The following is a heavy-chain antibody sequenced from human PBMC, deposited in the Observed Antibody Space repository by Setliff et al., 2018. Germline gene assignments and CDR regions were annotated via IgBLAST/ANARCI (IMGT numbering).Heavy chain of an antibody. D-gene: IGHD3-10*01. J-gene: IGHJ4*02. CDR1: GYTFTDYG. Sequence: GASVKVSCKASGYTFTDYGITWVRQAPGQGLEWMGWISGYTGNTNYAHKLQGRVTLTTDTSTGTAYMELRSLRSDDTAVYYCVRLVRYCSKTACQRISGEEVWGQGTLVTVSS. CDR2: ISGYTGNT. V-gene: IGHV1-18*01. CDR3: VRLVRYCSKTACQRISGEEV.